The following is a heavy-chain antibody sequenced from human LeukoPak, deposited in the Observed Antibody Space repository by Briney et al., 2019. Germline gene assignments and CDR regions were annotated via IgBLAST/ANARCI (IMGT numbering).Heavy chain of an antibody. Sequence: PSETLSLTCAVYGGSFSGYYWSWIRQPPGKGLEWIGEINHSGSTNYNPSLKSRLTISVDTSKNQFSLRLRSVTAADTAVYYCARDFYRIAAAGTADYWGQGTLVTVSS. V-gene: IGHV4-34*01. CDR2: INHSGST. CDR3: ARDFYRIAAAGTADY. CDR1: GGSFSGYY. J-gene: IGHJ4*02. D-gene: IGHD6-13*01.